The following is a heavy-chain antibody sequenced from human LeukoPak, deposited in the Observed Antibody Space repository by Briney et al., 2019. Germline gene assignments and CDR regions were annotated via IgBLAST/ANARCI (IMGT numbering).Heavy chain of an antibody. CDR2: IYYSGST. CDR1: GGSISSSSYY. D-gene: IGHD3-16*02. CDR3: QVSRHVWGSYRYTDPIDY. V-gene: IGHV4-39*07. J-gene: IGHJ4*02. Sequence: SETLSLTCTVSGGSISSSSYYWGWIRQPPGKGLEWIGSIYYSGSTYYNPSLKSRVTISVDTSKNQFSLKLSSVTAADTAVYYCQVSRHVWGSYRYTDPIDYWGQGTLVTVSS.